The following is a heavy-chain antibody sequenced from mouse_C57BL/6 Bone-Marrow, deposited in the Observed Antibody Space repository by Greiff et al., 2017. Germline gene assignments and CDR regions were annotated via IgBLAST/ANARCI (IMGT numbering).Heavy chain of an antibody. Sequence: QVHVKQSGPELARPWASVKISCQAFYTFSRRVHFAIRDTNYWMQWVKQRPGQGLEWIGAIYPGNGDTSYNQKFKGKATLTADKASSTAYMQLSSLTSEDSAVYYCSWNYGNPYAMDYWGQGTSVTVSS. CDR3: SEDSAVYYCSWNYGNPYAMDY. CDR1: YTFSRRVH. CDR2: GQGLEWIG. V-gene: IGHV1-87*01. D-gene: IGHD2-1*01. J-gene: IGHJ4*01.